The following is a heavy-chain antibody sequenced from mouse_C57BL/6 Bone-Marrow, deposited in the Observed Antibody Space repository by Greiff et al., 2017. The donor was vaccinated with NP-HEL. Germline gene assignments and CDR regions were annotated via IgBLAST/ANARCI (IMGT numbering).Heavy chain of an antibody. Sequence: QVHVKQPGAELVMPGASVKLSCKASGYTFTSYWMHWVKQRPGQGLEWIGEIDPSDSYTNYNQKFKGKSTLTVDKSSSTAYMQLSSLTSEDSAVYYCARRARYWYFDVWGTGTTVTVSS. D-gene: IGHD3-1*01. CDR3: ARRARYWYFDV. V-gene: IGHV1-69*01. CDR2: IDPSDSYT. J-gene: IGHJ1*03. CDR1: GYTFTSYW.